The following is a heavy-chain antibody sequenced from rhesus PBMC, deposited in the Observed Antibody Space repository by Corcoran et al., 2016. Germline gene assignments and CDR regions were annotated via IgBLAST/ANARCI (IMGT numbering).Heavy chain of an antibody. V-gene: IGHV1-111*02. CDR2: VDPEDGEA. J-gene: IGHJ4*01. CDR3: ATGLGWELQDY. CDR1: GYTFTDYY. Sequence: EVQLVQSGAEVKKPGASVKISCKASGYTFTDYYLHWVRQAPGKGLEWMGRVDPEDGEAIHPQKFQDRVTITADTSTDVAYMELSSLRSEDTAVYYCATGLGWELQDYWGQGVLVTVSS. D-gene: IGHD1-44*02.